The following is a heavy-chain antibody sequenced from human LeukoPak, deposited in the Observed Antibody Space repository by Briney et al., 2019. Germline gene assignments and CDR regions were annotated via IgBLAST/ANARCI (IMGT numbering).Heavy chain of an antibody. CDR2: IYSDGDT. Sequence: PSETLSLTCSVSCDSISYYYWTWIRQPAGKGLEWIGRIYSDGDTNYNPSLNSRVTMSIDTAKNQFSLNLSSVTAADTAIYYCARVYNSGPRYCSGASCYRLGGWFDTWGQGTLVTVSS. CDR1: CDSISYYY. V-gene: IGHV4-4*07. CDR3: ARVYNSGPRYCSGASCYRLGGWFDT. D-gene: IGHD2-2*02. J-gene: IGHJ5*02.